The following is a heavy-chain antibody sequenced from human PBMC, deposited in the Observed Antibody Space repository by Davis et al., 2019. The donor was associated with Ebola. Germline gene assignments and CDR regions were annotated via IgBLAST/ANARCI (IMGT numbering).Heavy chain of an antibody. CDR1: GGSFSGYY. CDR2: INHSGST. J-gene: IGHJ4*02. Sequence: PSETLSLTCAVYGGSFSGYYWSWIRQPPGKGLEWIGEINHSGSTNYNPSLKSRVTISVDTSKNQFSLKLSSVTAADTAVYYCALGQTVVTPFDYWGQGTLVTVSS. CDR3: ALGQTVVTPFDY. V-gene: IGHV4-34*01. D-gene: IGHD4-23*01.